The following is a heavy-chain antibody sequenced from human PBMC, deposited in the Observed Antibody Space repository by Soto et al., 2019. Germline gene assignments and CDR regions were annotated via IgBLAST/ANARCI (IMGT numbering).Heavy chain of an antibody. J-gene: IGHJ6*02. CDR2: IIPILDIP. V-gene: IGHV1-69*02. CDR1: GGTFSRYT. CDR3: ASHFTGVLVLGASPPGGDNYGWDV. D-gene: IGHD2-15*01. Sequence: QVQLVQSGAEVKKPGSSVKVSCKASGGTFSRYTISWVRQAPGQGLEWMGRIIPILDIPNYAQNLQGRVTITADKSTSTGYMELSSLRSDDTAVYYCASHFTGVLVLGASPPGGDNYGWDVWGQGTTVTVSS.